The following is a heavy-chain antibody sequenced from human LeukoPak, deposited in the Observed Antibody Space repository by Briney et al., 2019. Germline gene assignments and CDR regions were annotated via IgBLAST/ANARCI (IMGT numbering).Heavy chain of an antibody. D-gene: IGHD2-2*01. Sequence: GGSLRLSCAASGFTFSSYAMSWVRQAPGKGLEWVSAISGSGGSTYYADSVKGRFTISRDNSKNTLYLQMNSLRAEDTAVYYCARLLGYCSSTSCPRAGFDYWGQGTLVTVSS. V-gene: IGHV3-23*01. CDR3: ARLLGYCSSTSCPRAGFDY. CDR1: GFTFSSYA. CDR2: ISGSGGST. J-gene: IGHJ4*02.